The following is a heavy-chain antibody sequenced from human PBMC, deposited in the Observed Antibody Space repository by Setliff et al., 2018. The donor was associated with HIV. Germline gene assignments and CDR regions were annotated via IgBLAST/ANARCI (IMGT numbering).Heavy chain of an antibody. CDR3: ARGQVVGAATPGSHYMDV. CDR2: IFYTGST. J-gene: IGHJ6*03. Sequence: LSLTCAVYGGSFSGYYWSWIRQPPGKGLEWIGYIFYTGSTYYNPSLKSRVTISVDTYKNQFSLKVTSVTAADTALYYCARGQVVGAATPGSHYMDVWGKGTTVTVSS. V-gene: IGHV4-34*01. D-gene: IGHD2-15*01. CDR1: GGSFSGYY.